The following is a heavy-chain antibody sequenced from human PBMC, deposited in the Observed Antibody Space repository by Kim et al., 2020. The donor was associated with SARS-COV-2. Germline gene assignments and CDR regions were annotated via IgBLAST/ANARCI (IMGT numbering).Heavy chain of an antibody. CDR2: INSDGSST. CDR3: ARPTYSSSWCNWFDP. V-gene: IGHV3-74*01. J-gene: IGHJ5*02. CDR1: GFTFSSYW. Sequence: GGSLRLSCAASGFTFSSYWMHWVRQAPGKGLVWVSRINSDGSSTSYADSVKGRFTISRDNAKNTLYLQMNSLRAEDTAVYYCARPTYSSSWCNWFDPWGQGTLVTVSS. D-gene: IGHD6-13*01.